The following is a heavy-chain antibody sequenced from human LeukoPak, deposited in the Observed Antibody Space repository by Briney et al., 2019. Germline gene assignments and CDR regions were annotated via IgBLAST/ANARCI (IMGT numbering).Heavy chain of an antibody. CDR3: ARDLVSSSSSRDYYYAVDV. D-gene: IGHD6-6*01. V-gene: IGHV3-33*01. J-gene: IGHJ6*02. CDR1: GFTFSGYG. CDR2: TWYHGNNK. Sequence: HPGGSLRLSCAASGFTFSGYGMHWVRQAPGKGLEWVSGTWYHGNNKYYADSVKGRFTISRDNSKNTLYLQMNSLRAEDTAVYYCARDLVSSSSSRDYYYAVDVWGQGTTVTVSS.